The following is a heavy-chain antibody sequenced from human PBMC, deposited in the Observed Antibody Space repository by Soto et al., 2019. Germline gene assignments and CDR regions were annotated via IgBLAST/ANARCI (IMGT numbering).Heavy chain of an antibody. CDR2: IYYSGST. D-gene: IGHD5-18*01. CDR1: GGSISSYY. J-gene: IGHJ6*02. CDR3: ARVGYSYGYGYYYGMDV. Sequence: SGTLSLSCTVSGGSISSYYWSWIRQPPGKGLEWIGYIYYSGSTNYNPSLKSRVTISVDTSKNQFSLKLSSVTAADTAVYYCARVGYSYGYGYYYGMDVWGQGTTVTVSS. V-gene: IGHV4-59*01.